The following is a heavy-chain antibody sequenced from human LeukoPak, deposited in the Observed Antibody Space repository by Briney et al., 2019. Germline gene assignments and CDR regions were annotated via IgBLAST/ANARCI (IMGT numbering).Heavy chain of an antibody. CDR3: AREGDCSGGSCYVQY. D-gene: IGHD2-15*01. CDR2: IYSGDNT. CDR1: GFTVSSNY. V-gene: IGHV3-53*01. Sequence: GGSLRLSCAASGFTVSSNYMSWVRQAPGKGLEWVSVIYSGDNTDYADSVKGRFTISRDNSKNTVYLQMHSLRAEDTAVYYCAREGDCSGGSCYVQYWGQGTLVTVSS. J-gene: IGHJ4*02.